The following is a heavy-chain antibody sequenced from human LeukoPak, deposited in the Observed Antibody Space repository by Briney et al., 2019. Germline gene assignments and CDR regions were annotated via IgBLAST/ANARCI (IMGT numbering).Heavy chain of an antibody. CDR1: GDSVSSGSYY. CDR3: ARDRSYYDSRGFDKYAFDI. D-gene: IGHD3-22*01. J-gene: IGHJ3*02. V-gene: IGHV4-61*01. CDR2: IYHSGST. Sequence: PSETLSLTCTVSGDSVSSGSYYWSWIRQPPGKGLDWIGHIYHSGSTNYNPSLKSRVTISVDTSKNQFSLKVTSVTAADTAVYYCARDRSYYDSRGFDKYAFDIWGQGTVVTVSS.